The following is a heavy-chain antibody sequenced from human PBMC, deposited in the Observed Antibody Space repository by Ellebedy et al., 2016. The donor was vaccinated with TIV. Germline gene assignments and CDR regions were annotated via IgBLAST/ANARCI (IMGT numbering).Heavy chain of an antibody. Sequence: GESLKISCAASGFTFKNNWMSWVRQTPQKGLEWVANINQAGTETHYVDSVKGRFVISRDNARQSLFLRRNSLRVDDTAIYFLARDWNYVVHPWGQGPLVTVS. CDR3: ARDWNYVVHP. CDR1: GFTFKNNW. J-gene: IGHJ5*02. D-gene: IGHD3-16*01. CDR2: INQAGTET. V-gene: IGHV3-7*03.